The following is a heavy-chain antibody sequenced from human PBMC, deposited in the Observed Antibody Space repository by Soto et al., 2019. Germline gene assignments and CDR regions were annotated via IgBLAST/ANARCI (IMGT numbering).Heavy chain of an antibody. CDR3: ARGSRGDYGAFDI. V-gene: IGHV3-21*01. CDR2: ISSSSSYI. Sequence: EVQLVESGGGLVKPGGSLRLSCAASGFTFSSYSMNWVRQAPGKGLEWVSSISSSSSYIYYADSVKGRFTIARDNAKNSLYLQMKSMRAEDTAVYYCARGSRGDYGAFDIWGQGTMVTVSS. J-gene: IGHJ3*02. D-gene: IGHD4-17*01. CDR1: GFTFSSYS.